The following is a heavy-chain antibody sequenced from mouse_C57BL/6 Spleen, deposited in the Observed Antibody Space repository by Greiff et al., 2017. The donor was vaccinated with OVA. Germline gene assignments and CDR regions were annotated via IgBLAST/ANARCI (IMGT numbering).Heavy chain of an antibody. Sequence: QVQLQQPGAELVRPGSSVKLSCKASGYTFTSYWMHWVKQRPIQGLEWIGNIDPSDSETPYNQKFKDKATLTVDKSSSTAYMQLSSLTSEDSAVYYCARDYDYDGPFAYWGQGTLVTVSA. V-gene: IGHV1-52*01. D-gene: IGHD2-4*01. CDR2: IDPSDSET. CDR1: GYTFTSYW. J-gene: IGHJ3*01. CDR3: ARDYDYDGPFAY.